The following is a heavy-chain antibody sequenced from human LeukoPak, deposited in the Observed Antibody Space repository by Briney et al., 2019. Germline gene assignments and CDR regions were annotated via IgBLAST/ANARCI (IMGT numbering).Heavy chain of an antibody. D-gene: IGHD2-21*02. CDR2: NSGSGGST. J-gene: IGHJ3*02. CDR3: AKRGLGDREAFDI. Sequence: GSLRLSCAASGFTFNTYAMSWVRQAPGKGLEWVSSNSGSGGSTYYADSVEGRFTISRDNSKNTLYLQMNSLRAEDTAVYYCAKRGLGDREAFDIWGQGTMVTVAS. CDR1: GFTFNTYA. V-gene: IGHV3-23*01.